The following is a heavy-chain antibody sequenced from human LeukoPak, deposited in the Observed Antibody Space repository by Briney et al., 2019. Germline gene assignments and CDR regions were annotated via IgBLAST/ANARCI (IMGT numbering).Heavy chain of an antibody. V-gene: IGHV4-34*01. CDR2: INHSGSA. Sequence: SETLSLTCAVYGGSFSGYYWSWIRQSPGKGLEWIGEINHSGSANYNPSLKSQVTISVDTSKNQFSLKLSSVTAADTAVYYCARADIVATIGGYYYYMDVWGKGTTVTVSS. J-gene: IGHJ6*03. D-gene: IGHD5-12*01. CDR1: GGSFSGYY. CDR3: ARADIVATIGGYYYYMDV.